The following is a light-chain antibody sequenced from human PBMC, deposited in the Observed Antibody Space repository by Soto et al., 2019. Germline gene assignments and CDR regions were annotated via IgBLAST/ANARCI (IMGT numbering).Light chain of an antibody. V-gene: IGKV3-15*01. J-gene: IGKJ2*01. CDR1: QSVRSN. Sequence: EIVMTQSPATLSVSPGERATLSCRASQSVRSNLAWYQQKPGQAPRLLIYGASTRGTGIPARFSGSGSGPEFTLTISSLQSEDIAVYYCQQYDNWPPTFGQGTKLEIK. CDR3: QQYDNWPPT. CDR2: GAS.